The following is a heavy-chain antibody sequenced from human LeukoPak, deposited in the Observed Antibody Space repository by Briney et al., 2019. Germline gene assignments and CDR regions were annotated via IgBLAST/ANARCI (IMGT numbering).Heavy chain of an antibody. Sequence: PGGSLRLSRAASGFTFNGYAMSWVRQAPGKGREWVSSISGSGANTYYANSVKGRFTVYRDNSKNTLYLQVNNLRAEDTAVYYCAKHLGSHNFDYWGQGTLVTVSS. CDR1: GFTFNGYA. CDR2: ISGSGANT. J-gene: IGHJ4*02. V-gene: IGHV3-23*01. CDR3: AKHLGSHNFDY. D-gene: IGHD3-10*01.